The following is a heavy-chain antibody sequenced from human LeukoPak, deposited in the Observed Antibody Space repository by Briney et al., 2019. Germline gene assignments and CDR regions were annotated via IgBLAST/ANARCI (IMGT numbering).Heavy chain of an antibody. CDR2: VSASGFTT. D-gene: IGHD3-16*01. J-gene: IGHJ4*02. CDR1: GFMFSNYV. CDR3: AKGGRGTYYADS. V-gene: IGHV3-23*01. Sequence: GGSLRLSCAAAGFMFSNYVMYWVRQAPGKGLEWVSVVSASGFTTDYADSVKGRFTISRDNSKNTLYLQMNSLRAEDTAVYYCAKGGRGTYYADSWGQGTLVTVS.